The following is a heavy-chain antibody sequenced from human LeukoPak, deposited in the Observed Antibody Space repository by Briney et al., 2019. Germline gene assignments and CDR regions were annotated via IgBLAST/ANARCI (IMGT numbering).Heavy chain of an antibody. Sequence: HPGRSLRLSCTASGFNFPDYAMSWFRQVAGQGLQWIAFVRRRSEGGTTEYAASMRDTFTISRDDSKSIAYLQMNSLKTEDTAMYYCSRWETRLDYWGQGTLVTVSS. CDR3: SRWETRLDY. CDR2: VRRRSEGGTT. D-gene: IGHD1-26*01. J-gene: IGHJ4*02. V-gene: IGHV3-49*03. CDR1: GFNFPDYA.